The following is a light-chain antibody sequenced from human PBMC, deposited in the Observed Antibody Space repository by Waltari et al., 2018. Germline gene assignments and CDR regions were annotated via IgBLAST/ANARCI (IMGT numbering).Light chain of an antibody. J-gene: IGKJ2*01. CDR3: QQSDRLPFA. V-gene: IGKV1-39*01. Sequence: DLQMTQSPSSLSASVGDRVPITCRASQNINKKLNWYQKKPGMAPKFLIYAESRLQSGVPSRFSGSGSGTDFTLTISSLQPEDFATYFCQQSDRLPFAFGQGTKLEIK. CDR1: QNINKK. CDR2: AES.